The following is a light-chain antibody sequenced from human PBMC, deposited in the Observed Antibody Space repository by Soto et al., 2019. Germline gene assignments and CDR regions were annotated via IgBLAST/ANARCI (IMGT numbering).Light chain of an antibody. Sequence: DIQMTQSPSSLSVSVGDRVTITCRASQGINSYLAWYQQKPGQVPKLLIYGASTLQSGIPARFSGSGSGTDYTLTISSLQPEDFATYYCQKYNSAPYTFGQGTKLEIK. CDR2: GAS. V-gene: IGKV1-27*01. J-gene: IGKJ2*01. CDR1: QGINSY. CDR3: QKYNSAPYT.